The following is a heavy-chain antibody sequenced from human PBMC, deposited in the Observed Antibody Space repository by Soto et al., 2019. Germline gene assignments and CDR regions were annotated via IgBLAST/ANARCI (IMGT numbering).Heavy chain of an antibody. Sequence: ASVKVSCKASGYTFTSYGISWVRQAPGQGLEWMGWISAYNGNTNYAQKLQGRVTMTTDTSTSTAYMELRSLRSDDTAVYYCARDRYYDFWSGSTYYYYGMDVWGQGNTVTVSS. J-gene: IGHJ6*02. CDR3: ARDRYYDFWSGSTYYYYGMDV. V-gene: IGHV1-18*04. CDR1: GYTFTSYG. D-gene: IGHD3-3*01. CDR2: ISAYNGNT.